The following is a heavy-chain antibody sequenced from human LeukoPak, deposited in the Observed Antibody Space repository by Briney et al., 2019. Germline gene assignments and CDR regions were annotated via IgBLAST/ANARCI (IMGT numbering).Heavy chain of an antibody. Sequence: GGSLRLSCAASGFTFSSYAMSWVRQAPGKGLEWVSAISGSGGSTYYADSVKGRFTISRDNSKNTLYLQMNSLRAEDTAVYYCARDGGITTLYYFDYWGQGTLVTVSS. J-gene: IGHJ4*02. CDR2: ISGSGGST. V-gene: IGHV3-23*01. CDR3: ARDGGITTLYYFDY. D-gene: IGHD3-16*01. CDR1: GFTFSSYA.